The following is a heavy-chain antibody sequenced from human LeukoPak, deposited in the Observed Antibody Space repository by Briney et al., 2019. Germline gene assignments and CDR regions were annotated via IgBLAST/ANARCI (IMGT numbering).Heavy chain of an antibody. CDR3: AQSTGWPGFDY. D-gene: IGHD2-2*01. CDR2: IYNGGST. V-gene: IGHV4-59*08. J-gene: IGHJ4*02. CDR1: GASTSTDD. Sequence: SETLSLTCIVSGASTSTDDWSWIRQPPGKGLEWIGYIYNGGSTNYNPSLKSRVTISVDTSKNQFSLKLTSLTAADTAMYYCAQSTGWPGFDYWGQGVLVTVSS.